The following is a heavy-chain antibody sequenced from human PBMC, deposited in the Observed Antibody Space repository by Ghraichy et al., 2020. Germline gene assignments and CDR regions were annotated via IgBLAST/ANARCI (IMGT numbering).Heavy chain of an antibody. CDR3: SRGPGVPAAPYYFDS. CDR2: IRQDGIEK. D-gene: IGHD2-21*01. Sequence: GSLRLSCAASGFTFSTYWMSWVRQAPGNGLEWVAHIRQDGIEKFYLDSVKGRFTISRDNAGDSLYLQMNNLRAEDTAVYYCSRGPGVPAAPYYFDSWGQGTLVAVSS. CDR1: GFTFSTYW. J-gene: IGHJ4*02. V-gene: IGHV3-7*01.